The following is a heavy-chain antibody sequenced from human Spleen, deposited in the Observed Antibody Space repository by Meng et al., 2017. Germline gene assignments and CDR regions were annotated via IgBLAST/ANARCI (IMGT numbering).Heavy chain of an antibody. D-gene: IGHD4-23*01. CDR2: IYYSGST. V-gene: IGHV4-59*01. CDR1: GGSISSYY. CDR3: ARETTVVTALVSAFDI. Sequence: GSLRLSCTVSGGSISSYYWSWIRQPPGKGLEWIGYIYYSGSTNYNPSLKSRVTISVDTSKNQFSLKLSSVTAADTAVYYCARETTVVTALVSAFDIWGQGTMVTVSS. J-gene: IGHJ3*02.